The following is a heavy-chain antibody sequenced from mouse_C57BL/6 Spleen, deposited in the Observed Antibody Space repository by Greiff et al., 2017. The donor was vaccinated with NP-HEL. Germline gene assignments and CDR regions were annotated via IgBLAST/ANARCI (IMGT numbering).Heavy chain of an antibody. CDR3: ARRYLWYFDV. J-gene: IGHJ1*03. CDR1: GYTFTDYY. V-gene: IGHV1-26*01. CDR2: INPNNGGT. Sequence: EVQLQQSGPELVKPGASVKISCKASGYTFTDYYMNWVKQSHGKSLEWIGDINPNNGGTSYNQKFKGKATLTVDKSSSTAYMELRSLTSEDSAVYYCARRYLWYFDVWGTGTTVTVSS.